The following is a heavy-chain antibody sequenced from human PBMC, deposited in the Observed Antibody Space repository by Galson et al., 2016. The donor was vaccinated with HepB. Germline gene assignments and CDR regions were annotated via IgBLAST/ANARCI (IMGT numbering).Heavy chain of an antibody. CDR3: ARHGELDSDRGWFDP. J-gene: IGHJ5*02. D-gene: IGHD1-1*01. CDR2: IFYTGTT. Sequence: SETLSLTCIVSGDSIRSDSDYWGWVRQSPGKGLEWIGSIFYTGTTYYNPSLKSRLTIFLDTSSNQFSLRLRSVTAADKALYSCARHGELDSDRGWFDPWGQGTLVTVSS. V-gene: IGHV4-39*01. CDR1: GDSIRSDSDY.